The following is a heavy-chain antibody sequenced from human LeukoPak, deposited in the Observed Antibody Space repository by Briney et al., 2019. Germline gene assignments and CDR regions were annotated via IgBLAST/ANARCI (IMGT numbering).Heavy chain of an antibody. CDR1: GFTFSSYS. J-gene: IGHJ4*02. V-gene: IGHV3-23*01. D-gene: IGHD2-2*01. Sequence: PGGSLRLSCAASGFTFSSYSMNWVRQAPGKGLEWVSAISGSGGSTYYADSAKGRFTISRDNSKNTLYLQMNSLRAEDTAVYYCANSPDAHQLLLTNPIGYWGQGTLVTVSS. CDR3: ANSPDAHQLLLTNPIGY. CDR2: ISGSGGST.